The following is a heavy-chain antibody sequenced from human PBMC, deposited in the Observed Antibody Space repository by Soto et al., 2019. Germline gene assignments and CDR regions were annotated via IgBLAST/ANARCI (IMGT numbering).Heavy chain of an antibody. D-gene: IGHD3-10*01. J-gene: IGHJ6*02. CDR2: ISRSSTGI. V-gene: IGHV3-48*02. CDR1: GFTFSLYS. Sequence: EVQLVESGGGLVQPGGSLRLSCAASGFTFSLYSMSWVRQAPGKGLEWVSYISRSSTGIHYAASVKGRFTISRDDATNSVHRQMNSLRDGDTAVYFCARAVTWGLDVWGQGATVSISS. CDR3: ARAVTWGLDV.